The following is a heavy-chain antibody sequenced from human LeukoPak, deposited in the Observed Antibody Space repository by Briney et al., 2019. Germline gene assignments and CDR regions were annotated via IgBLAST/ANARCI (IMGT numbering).Heavy chain of an antibody. V-gene: IGHV3-7*03. CDR2: INQDGSVK. Sequence: PGGSLRLSCEASGFTFSSSWMTWVRQAPGTGLEWLANINQDGSVKNYVDSVRGRFTISRDNTKNSLYLQMDSLRAEDTAVYYCAKSSKDWGQGTLVTVSS. CDR1: GFTFSSSW. J-gene: IGHJ4*02. CDR3: AKSSKD.